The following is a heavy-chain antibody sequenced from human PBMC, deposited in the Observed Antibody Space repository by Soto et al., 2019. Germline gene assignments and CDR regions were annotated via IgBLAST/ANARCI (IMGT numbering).Heavy chain of an antibody. CDR2: IYMNGNT. CDR3: ARDRGVVTAIDAFDI. D-gene: IGHD2-21*02. CDR1: GGSIGLYY. V-gene: IGHV4-4*07. Sequence: AETLSLTCTVSGGSIGLYYWSWIRQPAGKGLEWIGRIYMNGNTNHNPSFRSRVTMSVDTSKNQLSLRLTSMTAADTAVYYCARDRGVVTAIDAFDIWGQGTMVTVSS. J-gene: IGHJ3*02.